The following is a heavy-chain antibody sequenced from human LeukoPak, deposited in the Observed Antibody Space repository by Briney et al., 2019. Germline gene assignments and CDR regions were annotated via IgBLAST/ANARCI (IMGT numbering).Heavy chain of an antibody. Sequence: SETLSLTCTVSGGSISSYYWSWIRQPAGKGLEWIGRIYTSGSTNYNPSLKSRVTISVDTSKNQFSLKLSSVTAADTAVYYCAATPTGYYDSSGYYDYWGQGTLVTVSS. CDR1: GGSISSYY. CDR2: IYTSGST. J-gene: IGHJ4*02. D-gene: IGHD3-22*01. CDR3: AATPTGYYDSSGYYDY. V-gene: IGHV4-4*07.